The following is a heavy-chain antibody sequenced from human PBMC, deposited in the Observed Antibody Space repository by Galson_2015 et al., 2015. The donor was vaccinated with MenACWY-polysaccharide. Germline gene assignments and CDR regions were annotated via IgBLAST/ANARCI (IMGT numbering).Heavy chain of an antibody. CDR3: AKMSGNLPVGLNL. CDR2: IGKSGDST. J-gene: IGHJ4*02. V-gene: IGHV3-23*01. CDR1: EFSFSGYP. Sequence: SLRLSCAASEFSFSGYPMSGVGQAPGRGLGGVSVIGKSGDSTNYADSVKGRFTISRDNSKNTLYLQMNSMRAEDTAVYYSAKMSGNLPVGLNLWGQGTLVTVSS. D-gene: IGHD3/OR15-3a*01.